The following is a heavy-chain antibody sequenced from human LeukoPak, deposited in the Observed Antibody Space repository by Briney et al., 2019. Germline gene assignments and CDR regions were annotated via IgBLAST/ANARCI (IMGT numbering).Heavy chain of an antibody. V-gene: IGHV3-23*01. J-gene: IGHJ2*01. D-gene: IGHD4-17*01. Sequence: GGSLRLSCTSSQLTFNRYVMAWVRQAPGKGLEWVSTISASGGTTYYADSVQGRFTISRDNSKNTLYLQMNSLRAEDTAVYYRATLYGDYNWYFDLWGRGTLVTVSS. CDR1: QLTFNRYV. CDR3: ATLYGDYNWYFDL. CDR2: ISASGGTT.